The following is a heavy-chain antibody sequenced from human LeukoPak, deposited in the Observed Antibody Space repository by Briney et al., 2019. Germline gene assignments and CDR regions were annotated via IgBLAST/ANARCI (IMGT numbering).Heavy chain of an antibody. J-gene: IGHJ4*02. CDR2: ISAYNGNT. V-gene: IGHV1-18*01. CDR1: GYTVTSYD. CDR3: ARVGYSYGPYFDY. D-gene: IGHD5-18*01. Sequence: ASVKVSCKASGYTVTSYDINWVRQATGQGLEWMGWISAYNGNTNYAQKLQGRVTMTRDMSTSTVYMELSSLRSEDTAVYYCARVGYSYGPYFDYWGQGTLVTVSS.